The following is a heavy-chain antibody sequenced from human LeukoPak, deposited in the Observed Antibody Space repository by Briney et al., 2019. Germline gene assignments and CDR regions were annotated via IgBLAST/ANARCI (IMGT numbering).Heavy chain of an antibody. Sequence: SETLSLTCTVSGVSISSYYWSWLRQPPGKGLEWIGYIYYSGSTNYNPSLKSRVTISVDTSKNQFSLKLSSVTAADTAVYYCARWTTVTAFDYWGQGTLVTVSS. CDR1: GVSISSYY. CDR3: ARWTTVTAFDY. CDR2: IYYSGST. J-gene: IGHJ4*02. V-gene: IGHV4-59*08. D-gene: IGHD4-17*01.